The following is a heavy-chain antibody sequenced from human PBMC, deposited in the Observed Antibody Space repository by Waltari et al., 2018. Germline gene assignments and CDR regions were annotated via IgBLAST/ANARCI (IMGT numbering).Heavy chain of an antibody. D-gene: IGHD3-10*01. CDR3: ARGSRLASGTFFPTATDN. V-gene: IGHV1-8*01. J-gene: IGHJ4*02. CDR2: MNPNRGNT. Sequence: QVQLVQSGAEVKEPGASVTVSCKASGYAFSTYDFTLVQQAAGQGLEWMGWMNPNRGNTGEAPKGQGRVTMTRDTSISTAYMELSSLRSDDTAVYYCARGSRLASGTFFPTATDNWAQGTPVTVSS. CDR1: GYAFSTYD.